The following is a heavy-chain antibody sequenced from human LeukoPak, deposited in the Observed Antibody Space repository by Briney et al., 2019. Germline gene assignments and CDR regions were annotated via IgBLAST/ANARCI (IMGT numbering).Heavy chain of an antibody. J-gene: IGHJ5*01. Sequence: GGSLRLSCAASGFTFSSYWMSWVRQAPGKGLEWVANIKQDGSEKYYVDSVKGRFTISRDNSGNIISLQMNNLTTDDTATYYCAREKFDSWGQGALVTVSS. CDR2: IKQDGSEK. CDR3: AREKFDS. V-gene: IGHV3-7*01. CDR1: GFTFSSYW.